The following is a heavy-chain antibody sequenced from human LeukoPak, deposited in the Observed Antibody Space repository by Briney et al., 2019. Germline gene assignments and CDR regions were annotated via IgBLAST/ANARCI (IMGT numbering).Heavy chain of an antibody. D-gene: IGHD5-18*01. CDR1: GFTFSSYS. CDR3: ARARGYSYGYSDY. J-gene: IGHJ4*02. Sequence: GGSLRLSCAASGFTFSSYSMNWVRQAPGKGLEWVSYISSSSIMDYADSVKGRFTISRDNAKNSLYLQMNSLRAEDTAVYYCARARGYSYGYSDYWGQGTLVTVSS. CDR2: ISSSSIM. V-gene: IGHV3-48*01.